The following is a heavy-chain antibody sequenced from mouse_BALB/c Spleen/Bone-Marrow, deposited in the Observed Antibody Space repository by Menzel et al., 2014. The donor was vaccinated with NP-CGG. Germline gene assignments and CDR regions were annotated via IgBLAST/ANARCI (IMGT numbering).Heavy chain of an antibody. D-gene: IGHD2-4*01. CDR2: IWAGGST. CDR3: ARSTMITEGFAY. Sequence: VMLVESGPGLVAPSQRLSITCTVSGFSLTSYGVHWVRQPPGKGLEWLGVIWAGGSTNYNSALMSRLSISKDNSKSQVFLKMNSLQTDDTAMYYCARSTMITEGFAYWGQGTLVTVSA. V-gene: IGHV2-9*02. CDR1: GFSLTSYG. J-gene: IGHJ3*01.